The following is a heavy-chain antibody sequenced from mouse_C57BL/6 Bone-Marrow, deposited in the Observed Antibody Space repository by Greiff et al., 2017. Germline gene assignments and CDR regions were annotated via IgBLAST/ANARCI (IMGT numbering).Heavy chain of an antibody. D-gene: IGHD1-1*01. V-gene: IGHV5-6*02. J-gene: IGHJ2*01. CDR3: ARHYYGSSKHYFDY. Sequence: EVMLVESGGDLVKPGGSLKLSCAASGFTFSSYGMSWVRQTPDKRLEWVATISSGGSYTYYPDSVKGRFTISRDNAKNTLYLQMSSLKSEDTAMYYCARHYYGSSKHYFDYWGQGTTLTVSS. CDR2: ISSGGSYT. CDR1: GFTFSSYG.